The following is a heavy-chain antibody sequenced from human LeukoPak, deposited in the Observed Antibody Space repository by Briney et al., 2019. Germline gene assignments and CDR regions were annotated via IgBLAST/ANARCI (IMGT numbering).Heavy chain of an antibody. Sequence: ASVKVSCKASGYTFTGYYMHWVRQAPGQGLEWMGWINPNSGGTNYAQKFQGRVTMTRDTSISTAYMELSRLRSDDTAVYYCARYSGRLYGMDVWGQGTTVTVSS. D-gene: IGHD2-15*01. CDR3: ARYSGRLYGMDV. V-gene: IGHV1-2*02. CDR1: GYTFTGYY. J-gene: IGHJ6*02. CDR2: INPNSGGT.